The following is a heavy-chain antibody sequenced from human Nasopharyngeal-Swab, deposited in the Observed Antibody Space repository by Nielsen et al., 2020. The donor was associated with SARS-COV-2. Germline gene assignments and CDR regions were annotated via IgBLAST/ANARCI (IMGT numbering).Heavy chain of an antibody. CDR3: ASQAGYSSGWPYYFDY. Sequence: GESLKISCAASGFTFSSYGTHWVRQAPGKGLEWVAVIWYDGSNKYYADSVKGRFTISRDNSKNTLYLQMNSLRAEDTAVYYCASQAGYSSGWPYYFDYWGQGTLVTVSS. J-gene: IGHJ4*02. CDR2: IWYDGSNK. D-gene: IGHD6-19*01. V-gene: IGHV3-33*01. CDR1: GFTFSSYG.